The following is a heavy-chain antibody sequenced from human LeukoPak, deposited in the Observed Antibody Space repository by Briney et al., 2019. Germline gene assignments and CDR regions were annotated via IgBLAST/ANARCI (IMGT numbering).Heavy chain of an antibody. J-gene: IGHJ4*02. CDR3: ASGAAAGALFNY. Sequence: ASVKVSCKASGYTFTSYYMHWVRQAPGQGLEWMGIINPSGGSTSYAQKFQGRVTMTRDTSTSTGYMELSSLRSEDTAIYYCASGAAAGALFNYWGQGTLVTVSS. D-gene: IGHD6-13*01. CDR2: INPSGGST. CDR1: GYTFTSYY. V-gene: IGHV1-46*01.